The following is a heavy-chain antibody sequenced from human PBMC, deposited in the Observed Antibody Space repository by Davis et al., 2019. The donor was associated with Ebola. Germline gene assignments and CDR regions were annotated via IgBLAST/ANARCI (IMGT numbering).Heavy chain of an antibody. CDR3: ARVSFRELLSL. CDR2: IYSGGST. V-gene: IGHV3-66*01. Sequence: GESLKISCAASGFTVSSNYMSWVRQAPGKGLEWVSVIYSGGSTYYADSVKGRFTISRDNSKNTLYLQMNSLRAEDTAVYYCARVSFRELLSLWGQGTLVTVSS. CDR1: GFTVSSNY. D-gene: IGHD3-10*01. J-gene: IGHJ4*02.